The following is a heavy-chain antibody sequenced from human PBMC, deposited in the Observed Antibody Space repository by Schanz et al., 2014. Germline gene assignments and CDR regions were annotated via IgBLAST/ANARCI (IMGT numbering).Heavy chain of an antibody. Sequence: EVHLLESGGGLVQPGGSLRLSCAASGFTFSNHALSWVRQAPGKGLEWVSGIGGSGDSTHYADSVKGRFIISRDNSKNTLFLQMKRLRVEDTAVYFCAKDPYDVLTGYQYYFDYWGPGRLVTVSS. V-gene: IGHV3-23*01. CDR3: AKDPYDVLTGYQYYFDY. J-gene: IGHJ4*02. D-gene: IGHD3-9*01. CDR2: IGGSGDST. CDR1: GFTFSNHA.